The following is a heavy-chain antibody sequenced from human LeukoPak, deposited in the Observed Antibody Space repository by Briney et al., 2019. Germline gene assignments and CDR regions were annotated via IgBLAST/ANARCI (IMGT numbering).Heavy chain of an antibody. CDR2: INHSGST. CDR3: ARGRWDCSGGSCYIGYFDL. CDR1: GGSFSGYC. J-gene: IGHJ2*01. D-gene: IGHD2-15*01. V-gene: IGHV4-34*01. Sequence: SETLSLTCAVYGGSFSGYCWSWIRQPPGKGLEWIGEINHSGSTNYNPSLKSRVTISVDTSKNQFSLKLSSVAAADTAVYYCARGRWDCSGGSCYIGYFDLWGRGTLVTVSS.